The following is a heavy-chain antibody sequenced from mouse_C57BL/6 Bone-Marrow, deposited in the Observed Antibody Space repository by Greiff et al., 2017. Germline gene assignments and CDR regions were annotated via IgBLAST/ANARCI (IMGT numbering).Heavy chain of an antibody. D-gene: IGHD2-5*01. Sequence: QVQLQQSGAELVRPGTSVKMSCTASGYTFTNYWIGWAQQRPGHGLEWIGDIYPGGGYTNYNEKFKGKATLTADKSSSTAYMQFSSLTSEDSAIYYCARWGSNAFAYWGQGTLVTVSA. CDR2: IYPGGGYT. CDR3: ARWGSNAFAY. CDR1: GYTFTNYW. J-gene: IGHJ3*01. V-gene: IGHV1-63*01.